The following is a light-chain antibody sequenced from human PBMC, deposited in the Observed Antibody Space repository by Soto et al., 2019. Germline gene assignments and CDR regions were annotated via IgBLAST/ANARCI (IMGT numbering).Light chain of an antibody. V-gene: IGLV2-11*01. J-gene: IGLJ1*01. CDR1: SSDIGGYNY. CDR2: TVT. Sequence: QSALTQPRSVSGSPGQSVTISCTGTSSDIGGYNYVSWYQQHPGKAPKLMIYTVTKRPSGVPDRFSGSKSDNTAYLTISGLQADDKADYYCCSYAGSSSYVFGTGTKLTVL. CDR3: CSYAGSSSYV.